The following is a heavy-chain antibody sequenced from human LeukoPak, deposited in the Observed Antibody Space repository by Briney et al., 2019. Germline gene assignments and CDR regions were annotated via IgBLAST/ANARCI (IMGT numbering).Heavy chain of an antibody. D-gene: IGHD6-13*01. Sequence: GGSLRLTCAASGFTVSSNYMSWVRQAPGKGLEWVSVIYSGGSTYYADSVKGRFTISRDNSKNTLYLQMNSLRAEDTAVYYCAREGAAAGGFSDAFDIWGQGTMVTVSS. J-gene: IGHJ3*02. CDR2: IYSGGST. CDR3: AREGAAAGGFSDAFDI. V-gene: IGHV3-66*01. CDR1: GFTVSSNY.